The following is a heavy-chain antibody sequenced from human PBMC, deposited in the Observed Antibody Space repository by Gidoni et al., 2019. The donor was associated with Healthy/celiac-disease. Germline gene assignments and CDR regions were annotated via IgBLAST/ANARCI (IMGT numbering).Heavy chain of an antibody. Sequence: QLQLQESGPGLVKPSETLSLTCTVSGGSISSSRYYWGWIRQPPGKGLEWIGSIYYSGSTYYNPSLKSRVTISVDTSKNQFSLKLGSVTAADTAVYYCARLGAGYFDYWGQGTLVTVSS. CDR2: IYYSGST. V-gene: IGHV4-39*01. CDR3: ARLGAGYFDY. J-gene: IGHJ4*02. D-gene: IGHD6-19*01. CDR1: GGSISSSRYY.